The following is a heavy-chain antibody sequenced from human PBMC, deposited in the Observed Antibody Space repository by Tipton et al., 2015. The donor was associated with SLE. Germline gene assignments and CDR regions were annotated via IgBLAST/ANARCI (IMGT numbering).Heavy chain of an antibody. CDR2: ISHTGRT. CDR1: GDSINSDAFS. CDR3: AREHLVITGGWLAP. J-gene: IGHJ5*02. V-gene: IGHV4-30-2*01. D-gene: IGHD1-14*01. Sequence: GLVKPSQTLSLTCTVSGDSINSDAFSWGWIRQPPGEGLEWITYISHTGRTAYSPSLKSRVTISVDGSKNQFSLKLDSVTAADTAVYYCAREHLVITGGWLAPWRQGTLVTVSS.